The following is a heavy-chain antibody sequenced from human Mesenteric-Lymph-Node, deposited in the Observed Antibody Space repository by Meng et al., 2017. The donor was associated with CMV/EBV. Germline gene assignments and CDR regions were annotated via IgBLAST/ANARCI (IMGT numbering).Heavy chain of an antibody. CDR2: ISPDGGAI. Sequence: GESLKISCAASGFTFSSYSMNWVRQAPGQGLEWVSYISPDGGAIYYADSVRGRFTVSRDSAKNSLDLQMSSLRAEDTAVHYCVRDYVWAFDYWGQGILVTVSS. CDR3: VRDYVWAFDY. CDR1: GFTFSSYS. J-gene: IGHJ4*02. D-gene: IGHD3-16*01. V-gene: IGHV3-48*04.